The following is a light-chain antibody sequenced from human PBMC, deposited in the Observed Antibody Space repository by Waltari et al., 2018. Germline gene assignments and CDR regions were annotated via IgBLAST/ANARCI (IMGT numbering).Light chain of an antibody. J-gene: IGLJ1*01. CDR3: QVWDSSSDHNYV. CDR1: NLGSKS. V-gene: IGLV3-21*02. Sequence: SYVLTQPPSLPVAPGQTARLTCRGNNLGSKSVHWYQQKPGQAPVLVVYDDSDRPSGIPERFSGSNSGNTATLTISRVEAGDEADYYCQVWDSSSDHNYVFGTGTKVTVL. CDR2: DDS.